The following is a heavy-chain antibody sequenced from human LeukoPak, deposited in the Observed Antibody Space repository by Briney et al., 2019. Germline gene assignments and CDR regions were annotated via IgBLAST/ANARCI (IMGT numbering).Heavy chain of an antibody. V-gene: IGHV4-38-2*02. Sequence: SETLSLTCTVSGGSISGYYWGWIRQPPGKGLEWIGSIYHSGSTYYNPSLKSRVTISVDTSKNQFSLKLSSVTAADTAVYYCAREGGSYVIDYWGQGTLVTVSS. CDR3: AREGGSYVIDY. CDR1: GGSISGYY. J-gene: IGHJ4*02. CDR2: IYHSGST. D-gene: IGHD1-26*01.